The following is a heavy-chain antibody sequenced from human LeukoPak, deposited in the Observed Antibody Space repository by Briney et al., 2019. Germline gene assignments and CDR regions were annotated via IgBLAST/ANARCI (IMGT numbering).Heavy chain of an antibody. CDR2: IYYSGST. V-gene: IGHV4-59*01. CDR3: ARRGSRIAAAGNSWYFDL. Sequence: SETLSLTCTVSGGSISSYYWSWIRQPPGKGLEWIGYIYYSGSTNYNPSLKSRVTISVDTSKNQFSLKLSSVTAADTAVYYCARRGSRIAAAGNSWYFDLWGRGTLVTVSS. D-gene: IGHD6-13*01. CDR1: GGSISSYY. J-gene: IGHJ2*01.